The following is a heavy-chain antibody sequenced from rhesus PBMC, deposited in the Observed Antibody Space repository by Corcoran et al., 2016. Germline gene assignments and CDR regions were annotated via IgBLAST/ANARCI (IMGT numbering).Heavy chain of an antibody. CDR2: VDPEDGEA. J-gene: IGHJ4*01. CDR3: ARALYTNWGYYFDY. V-gene: IGHV1-111*02. Sequence: EVQLVQSGAEVKKPGASVKISCKASGYTFTAPYFHWVRQALGNGLDWMGRVDPEDGEADYAQKFQDRVTITADMSTDTAYMELSSLRSEDTAVYYCARALYTNWGYYFDYWGQGVLVTVSS. CDR1: GYTFTAPY. D-gene: IGHD1-1-1*01.